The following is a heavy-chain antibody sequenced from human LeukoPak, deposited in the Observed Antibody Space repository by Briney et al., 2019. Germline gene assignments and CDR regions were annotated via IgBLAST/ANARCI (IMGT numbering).Heavy chain of an antibody. Sequence: PGGSLRLSCAASGFTFSSYSMNWVRQAPGKGLEWVGNIKQDGSDTNYVDSVKGRFTISRDNAKRLLFLQMNSLRDEDTAVYYCARDLPDVLTGYSDNAFDIWGQGTMVTVSS. J-gene: IGHJ3*02. CDR2: IKQDGSDT. V-gene: IGHV3-7*03. CDR3: ARDLPDVLTGYSDNAFDI. D-gene: IGHD3-9*01. CDR1: GFTFSSYS.